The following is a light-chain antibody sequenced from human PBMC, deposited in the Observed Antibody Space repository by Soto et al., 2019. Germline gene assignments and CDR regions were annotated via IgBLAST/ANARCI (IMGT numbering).Light chain of an antibody. V-gene: IGKV3-20*01. CDR1: QTINSNY. CDR3: QHYGNSKFT. Sequence: EVVLTQSPGTLSLSPGERATLSCRASQTINSNYLAWYQQKPGQAPRLLIYRASSRATGIPDRFSGRGSGTDFTLTFSRLEPEDFAVFYCQHYGNSKFTFGPGTKVDIK. J-gene: IGKJ3*01. CDR2: RAS.